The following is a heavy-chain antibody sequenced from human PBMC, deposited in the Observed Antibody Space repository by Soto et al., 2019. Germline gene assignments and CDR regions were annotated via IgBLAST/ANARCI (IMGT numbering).Heavy chain of an antibody. CDR1: GFTFNTYG. CDR2: IWFDGSNK. J-gene: IGHJ4*02. V-gene: IGHV3-33*01. CDR3: ARVKGVGATDY. D-gene: IGHD1-26*01. Sequence: ESGGGVVQPGRSLRLSCAASGFTFNTYGMNWVRQAPGKGLEWVAVIWFDGSNKYYSDSVKGRFTISRDNSNNTLYLQMNSLRAEDTAVYYCARVKGVGATDYWGQGTLVTVSS.